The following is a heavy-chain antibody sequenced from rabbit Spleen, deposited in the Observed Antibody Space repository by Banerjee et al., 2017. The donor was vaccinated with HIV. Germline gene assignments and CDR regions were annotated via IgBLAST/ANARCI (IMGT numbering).Heavy chain of an antibody. CDR3: ARDAGTSFSTYGMDL. D-gene: IGHD8-1*01. V-gene: IGHV1S40*01. CDR1: GFSFNSDYD. Sequence: QSLEESGGGLVKPEGSLTLTCTASGFSFNSDYDMCWVRQAPGKGLEWIACIYAGSSGSTYSATWAKGRFTISKTSSTTVTLQMTSLTAADTATYFCARDAGTSFSTYGMDLWGPGTLVTVS. CDR2: IYAGSSGST. J-gene: IGHJ6*01.